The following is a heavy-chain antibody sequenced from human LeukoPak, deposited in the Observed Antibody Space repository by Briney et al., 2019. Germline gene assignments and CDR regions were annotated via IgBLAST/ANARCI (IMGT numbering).Heavy chain of an antibody. Sequence: GSLRLSCAASGFTFSSYAMSWVRQPPGKGLEWVSAISGSGISTYYADSVKGRFTISRDSSKNTLYLQMNSLRAEDTAVYYCAKRPRAVAEAYFDYWGQGTLVTVSS. CDR1: GFTFSSYA. V-gene: IGHV3-23*01. CDR3: AKRPRAVAEAYFDY. J-gene: IGHJ4*02. CDR2: ISGSGIST. D-gene: IGHD6-19*01.